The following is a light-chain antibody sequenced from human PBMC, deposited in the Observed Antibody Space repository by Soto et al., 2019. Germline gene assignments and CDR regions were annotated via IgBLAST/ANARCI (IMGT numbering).Light chain of an antibody. Sequence: QPVLTQPASVSGSPGQSITISCTGTSSDVGGYNYVSWYQQHPGKAPKLMIYDVSYRPSGVSNRFSGSKSGNTASLTISGLQAEDEADYYCSSYTSSSTYVFGTGTKVTVL. CDR2: DVS. J-gene: IGLJ1*01. CDR3: SSYTSSSTYV. CDR1: SSDVGGYNY. V-gene: IGLV2-14*03.